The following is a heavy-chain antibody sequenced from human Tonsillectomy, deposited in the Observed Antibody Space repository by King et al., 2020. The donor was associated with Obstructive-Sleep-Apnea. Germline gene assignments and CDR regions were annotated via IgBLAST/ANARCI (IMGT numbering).Heavy chain of an antibody. D-gene: IGHD6-19*01. Sequence: QLQESGPGLVKPSETLSLTCTVSVGSISSSTYYWAWIRQTPRKGLEGIGSIYYSGSSYSNPSLKSRDTRSEDTSNNQCSLELSSVTAADTAVFYCATGYQQWLDFDCWGQGTLVTVSS. CDR2: IYYSGSS. CDR1: VGSISSSTYY. CDR3: ATGYQQWLDFDC. J-gene: IGHJ4*02. V-gene: IGHV4-39*07.